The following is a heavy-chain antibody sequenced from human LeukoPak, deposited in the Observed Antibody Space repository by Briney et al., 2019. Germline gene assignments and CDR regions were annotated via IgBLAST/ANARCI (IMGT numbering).Heavy chain of an antibody. Sequence: PSETLSLTCAVYGESLSNYYWGWIRQPPGKGLEWIGSIYNSGSTYYNPSLKSRVTISVDTSKNQFSLKLSSVTAGDTAVYYCARQGSGWHYYYFDYWGQGTLVTVSS. CDR1: GESLSNYY. V-gene: IGHV4-39*01. CDR3: ARQGSGWHYYYFDY. D-gene: IGHD6-19*01. J-gene: IGHJ4*02. CDR2: IYNSGST.